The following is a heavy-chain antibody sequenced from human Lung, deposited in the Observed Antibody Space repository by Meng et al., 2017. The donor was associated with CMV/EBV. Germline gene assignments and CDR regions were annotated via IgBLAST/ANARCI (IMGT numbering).Heavy chain of an antibody. J-gene: IGHJ4*01. CDR1: GYTITGYY. V-gene: IGHV1-2*02. Sequence: QVQLLQSGDEMTQPGASAKVYCKASGYTITGYYIHWVRQAPGPGFQWMGWLNPNDDTNYAQNFQGRVTMTRDMSINTIYMELSRLTSEDTAVYYCERSSGWSRFDYWGHGTLVTVSS. CDR2: LNPNDDT. D-gene: IGHD6-19*01. CDR3: ERSSGWSRFDY.